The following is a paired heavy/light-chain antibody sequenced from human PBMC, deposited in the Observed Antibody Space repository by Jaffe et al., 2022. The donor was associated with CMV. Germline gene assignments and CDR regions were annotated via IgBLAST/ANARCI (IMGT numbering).Light chain of an antibody. J-gene: IGKJ2*01. CDR3: QQSYTTPYT. V-gene: IGKV4-1*01. CDR2: WAS. Sequence: DIVLTQSPDSLAVSLGERATINCKSSQSVLSSSNNKNYLSWYQQKAGQPPQLLIYWASNRESGVPDRFSGSGSGTDFTLTIDNLQAEDVTFYYCQQSYTTPYTFGQGTKLEIK. CDR1: QSVLSSSNNKNY.
Heavy chain of an antibody. V-gene: IGHV4-34*01. J-gene: IGHJ6*02. CDR2: INPGGST. Sequence: QVVLQQWGAGLLKPSETLSLTCAVSGGSFTGYHWGWVRQSPGKGLEWIGEINPGGSTDYNPSLKSRVTISVDASKGQFSLNINSVTAADTAVYYCTRGGTTRRCSPGICYMGYHYFYYGLDVWGQGTTVTVAS. CDR1: GGSFTGYH. D-gene: IGHD1-1*01. CDR3: TRGGTTRRCSPGICYMGYHYFYYGLDV.